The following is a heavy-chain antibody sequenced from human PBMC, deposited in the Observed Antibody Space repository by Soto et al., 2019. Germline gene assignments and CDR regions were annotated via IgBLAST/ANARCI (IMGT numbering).Heavy chain of an antibody. D-gene: IGHD3-22*01. V-gene: IGHV1-69*13. CDR1: GGTFSSYA. Sequence: SVKVSCKASGGTFSSYAISWVRLAPGQGLEWMGGIIPIFGTANYAQKFQGRVTITADESTSTAYMELSSLRSEDTAVYYCARDLRSYDSSGYYRGFDYWGQGTLVTVSS. J-gene: IGHJ4*02. CDR3: ARDLRSYDSSGYYRGFDY. CDR2: IIPIFGTA.